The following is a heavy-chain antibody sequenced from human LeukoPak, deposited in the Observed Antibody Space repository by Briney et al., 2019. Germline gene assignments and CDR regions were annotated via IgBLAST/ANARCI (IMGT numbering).Heavy chain of an antibody. D-gene: IGHD3-22*01. CDR2: INPKTGGI. J-gene: IGHJ5*02. CDR3: ARGSYDDTNGYYYDWFDP. CDR1: GYTFSDNY. V-gene: IGHV1-2*02. Sequence: ASVKVSCKAPGYTFSDNYINWARQAPGQGPEWLGWINPKTGGIKYAQKFEGRVTMTRDTSISTAYMELTRLRSDDTAVYYCARGSYDDTNGYYYDWFDPWGQGTLVTVSS.